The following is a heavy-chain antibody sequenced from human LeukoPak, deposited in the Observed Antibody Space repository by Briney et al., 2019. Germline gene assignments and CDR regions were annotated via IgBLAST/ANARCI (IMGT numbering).Heavy chain of an antibody. D-gene: IGHD2-15*01. V-gene: IGHV3-21*01. CDR1: GFTFSSYS. CDR2: ISSSSSYI. Sequence: PGGSLRLSCAASGFTFSSYSMNWVRQAPGKGLEWVSSISSSSSYIYYADSVKGRFTISRVNAKNSLYLQMNSLRAEDTAVYYCARDQEDIVVVVAAAPHDAFDIWGQGTMVTVSS. CDR3: ARDQEDIVVVVAAAPHDAFDI. J-gene: IGHJ3*02.